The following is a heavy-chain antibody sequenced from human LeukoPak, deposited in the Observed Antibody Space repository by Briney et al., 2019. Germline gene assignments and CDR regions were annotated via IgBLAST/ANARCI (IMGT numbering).Heavy chain of an antibody. CDR1: GGSFSGYY. CDR3: ARGVSYYGSGSYYMYNWFDP. J-gene: IGHJ5*02. CDR2: INHSGST. Sequence: SETLSLTCAVYGGSFSGYYWSWIRQPPGKGLEWIGEINHSGSTNYNPSLKSRVAISVDTSKNQFSLKLSSVTAADTAVYYCARGVSYYGSGSYYMYNWFDPWGQGTLVTVSS. V-gene: IGHV4-34*01. D-gene: IGHD3-10*01.